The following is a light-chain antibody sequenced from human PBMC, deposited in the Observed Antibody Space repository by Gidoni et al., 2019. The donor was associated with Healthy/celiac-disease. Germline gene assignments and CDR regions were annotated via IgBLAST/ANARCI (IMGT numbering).Light chain of an antibody. Sequence: EIVLTQSPATLSLSPGERATLSCRASQSVSSYLAWYQQKPGQAPRLLIYDASNRATGLPARFSVSGSGTDFTLTISSLEPEDFAVYYCQQRSNWPPELPFAGXTKVEIK. V-gene: IGKV3-11*01. J-gene: IGKJ4*01. CDR2: DAS. CDR1: QSVSSY. CDR3: QQRSNWPPELP.